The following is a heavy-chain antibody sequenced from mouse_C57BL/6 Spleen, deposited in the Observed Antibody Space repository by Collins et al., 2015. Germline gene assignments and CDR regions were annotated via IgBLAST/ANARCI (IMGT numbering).Heavy chain of an antibody. V-gene: IGHV1-74*01. CDR3: APLGYGSSFDY. J-gene: IGHJ2*01. CDR2: IHPSDSDT. Sequence: QVQLQQPGAELVKPGASVKVSCKASGYTFTSYWMHWVKQRPGQGLEWIGRIHPSDSDTNYNQKFKGKATLTVDKSSSTAYMELRSLTSEDSAVYYCAPLGYGSSFDYWGQGTTLTVSS. CDR1: GYTFTSYW. D-gene: IGHD1-1*01.